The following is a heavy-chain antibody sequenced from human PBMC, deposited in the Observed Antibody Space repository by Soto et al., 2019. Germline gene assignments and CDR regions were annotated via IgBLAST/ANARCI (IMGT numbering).Heavy chain of an antibody. D-gene: IGHD3-3*01. CDR1: GFTFSSYG. CDR3: ARDQTESWLWSGYYFDY. Sequence: GGSLRLSCAASGFTFSSYGMHWVRQAPGKGLEWVAVIWYDGGNKYYADSVKGRFTISRGNSKKSLYRQMNSLRAEDTVGYYCARDQTESWLWSGYYFDYWGQGTLVTVSS. J-gene: IGHJ4*02. CDR2: IWYDGGNK. V-gene: IGHV3-33*01.